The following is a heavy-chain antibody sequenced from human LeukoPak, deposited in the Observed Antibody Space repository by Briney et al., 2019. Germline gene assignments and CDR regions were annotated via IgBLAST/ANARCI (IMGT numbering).Heavy chain of an antibody. CDR2: VSGSGGST. Sequence: GGSLRLSCAASGFTFSSYVMSWVRQAPGKGLEWVSGVSGSGGSTYYAGSVKGRFTISRDNSKNTLFLQMDSLRAEDTAVYYCAKDLSVVSSNWTKGAVVDIWGQGTMVTVS. V-gene: IGHV3-23*01. D-gene: IGHD2-2*01. J-gene: IGHJ3*02. CDR3: AKDLSVVSSNWTKGAVVDI. CDR1: GFTFSSYV.